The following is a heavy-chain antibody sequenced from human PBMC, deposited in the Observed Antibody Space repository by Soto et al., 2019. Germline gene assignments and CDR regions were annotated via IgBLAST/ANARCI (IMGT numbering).Heavy chain of an antibody. D-gene: IGHD3-22*01. CDR2: ISSSGSTI. V-gene: IGHV3-48*03. CDR3: AREVVITYDAFDI. Sequence: GGSLRLSCAASGFTFSSYEMNWVRQAPGKGLEWVSYISSSGSTIYYADSVKGRFTISRDNAKNSLYLQMNSLRAEDTAVYYCAREVVITYDAFDIWGQGTMVTVSS. J-gene: IGHJ3*02. CDR1: GFTFSSYE.